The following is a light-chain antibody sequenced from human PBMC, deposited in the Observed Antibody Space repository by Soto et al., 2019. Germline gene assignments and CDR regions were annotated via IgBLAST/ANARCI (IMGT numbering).Light chain of an antibody. CDR1: QSVSGN. CDR2: AAS. Sequence: EIVMTQSPATLSVSPGERATLSCRASQSVSGNLAWYQQKPGQAPSLLIYAASTRATGISARFSGSGSGTDFPLTISILESEDFALYYCQEYNKLPLTFGGGTKVEIK. J-gene: IGKJ4*02. V-gene: IGKV3-15*01. CDR3: QEYNKLPLT.